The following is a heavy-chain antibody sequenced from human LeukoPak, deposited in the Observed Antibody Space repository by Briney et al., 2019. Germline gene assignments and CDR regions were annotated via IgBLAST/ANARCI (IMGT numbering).Heavy chain of an antibody. CDR2: INPKSGAT. CDR3: AKGATEGYYYYYGLDV. CDR1: GYTFTGYY. J-gene: IGHJ6*02. Sequence: ASVKVSCKASGYTFTGYYMHWVRQAPGQGLEWMGWINPKSGATTYAQKLQDRVTLTRDTSINTAYMDLSGLTSDDTAVFYCAKGATEGYYYYYGLDVWGQGTTVTVSS. V-gene: IGHV1-2*02.